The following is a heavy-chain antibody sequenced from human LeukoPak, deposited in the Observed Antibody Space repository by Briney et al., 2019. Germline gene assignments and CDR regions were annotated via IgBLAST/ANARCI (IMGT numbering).Heavy chain of an antibody. CDR3: AKDAQRGFDYSNSLDY. V-gene: IGHV3-33*06. Sequence: GRSLRPSCAASGFTFSHYGMHWVRQAPGTGLEWVAVIWSDASDEYYAKSVKGRFTISRDNFKNTVYLQMNSLRADDTAVYYCAKDAQRGFDYSNSLDYWGQGTRVTVSS. CDR1: GFTFSHYG. D-gene: IGHD4-11*01. J-gene: IGHJ4*02. CDR2: IWSDASDE.